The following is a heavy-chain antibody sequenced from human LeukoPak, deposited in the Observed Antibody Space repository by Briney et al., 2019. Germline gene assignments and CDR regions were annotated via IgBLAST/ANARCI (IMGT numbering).Heavy chain of an antibody. CDR3: ARGYCTNGVCSSDYFDY. V-gene: IGHV4-31*02. J-gene: IGHJ4*02. Sequence: LRLSCAASGFTVSNNYMSGVRQHPGKGLERIGYIYNSGSTYYNPSLKSRSTISVDTSKNQFSLKLSSVTAADTAVYYCARGYCTNGVCSSDYFDYWGQGTLVTVSS. D-gene: IGHD2-8*01. CDR2: IYNSGST. CDR1: GFTVSNNY.